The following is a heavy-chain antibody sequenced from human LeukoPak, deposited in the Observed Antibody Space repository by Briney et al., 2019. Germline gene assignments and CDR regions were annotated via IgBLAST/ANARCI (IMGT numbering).Heavy chain of an antibody. J-gene: IGHJ6*03. CDR1: GGTFSSYA. CDR2: IIPIFGTA. D-gene: IGHD4-23*01. Sequence: SVKVSCKASGGTFSSYAISWVRQAPGQGLEWMGGIIPIFGTANYAQKFQGRVTITADDSTSTAYMELSSLRSEDTAVYYCARGDYGGNSDYYYYMDVWGKGTTVTVSS. CDR3: ARGDYGGNSDYYYYMDV. V-gene: IGHV1-69*13.